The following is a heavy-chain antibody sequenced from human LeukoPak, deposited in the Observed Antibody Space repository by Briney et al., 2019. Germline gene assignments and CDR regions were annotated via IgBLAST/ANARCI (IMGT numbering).Heavy chain of an antibody. Sequence: GGSLRLSCAASGFTLSSYEMNWVRLAPGKGLEWSSYISRTGNSIYYADSVKGRFTISRDSAKNSLYLQMNSLRAEDTAVYYCARGPYSSNWYVDYWGQGTLVTVAS. CDR3: ARGPYSSNWYVDY. CDR2: ISRTGNSI. CDR1: GFTLSSYE. J-gene: IGHJ4*02. D-gene: IGHD6-13*01. V-gene: IGHV3-48*03.